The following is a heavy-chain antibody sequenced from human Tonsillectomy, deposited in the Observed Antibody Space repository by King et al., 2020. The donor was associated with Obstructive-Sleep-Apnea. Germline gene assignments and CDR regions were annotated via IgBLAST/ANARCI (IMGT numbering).Heavy chain of an antibody. D-gene: IGHD3-22*01. Sequence: VQLVESGGGLVKPGGSLRLSCAASGFTFSNAWMSGVRQAPGKGLEWVGRIKSKTDGGTTDYAAPVKGRFTISRDDSKNTLYLQMNSLKTEDTAVYYCTTDSFYDSSGYYYNYYYGMDVWGQGTTVTVSS. CDR3: TTDSFYDSSGYYYNYYYGMDV. J-gene: IGHJ6*02. CDR2: IKSKTDGGTT. V-gene: IGHV3-15*01. CDR1: GFTFSNAW.